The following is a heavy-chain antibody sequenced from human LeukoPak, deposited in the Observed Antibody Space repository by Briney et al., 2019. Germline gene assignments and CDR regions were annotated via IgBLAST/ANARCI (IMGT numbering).Heavy chain of an antibody. V-gene: IGHV3-23*01. CDR2: ISGSGGST. CDR1: GFTFSSYA. D-gene: IGHD3-16*02. Sequence: GSLRLSCAASGFTFSSYAMSWVRQAPGKGLEWVSAISGSGGSTYYADSVKGRFTISRDNSKNTLYLQMNSLRAEDTAVYYCAKDPRRSGGVIVTFDYWGQGTLVTVSS. CDR3: AKDPRRSGGVIVTFDY. J-gene: IGHJ4*02.